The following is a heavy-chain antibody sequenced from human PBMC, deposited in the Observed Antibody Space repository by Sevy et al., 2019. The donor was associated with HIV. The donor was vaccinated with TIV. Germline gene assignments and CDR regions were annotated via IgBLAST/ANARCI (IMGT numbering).Heavy chain of an antibody. J-gene: IGHJ6*02. CDR2: ISAYNGNT. V-gene: IGHV1-18*01. Sequence: ASVKVSCKASGYTFTSYGISWVRQAPGQGLEWMGWISAYNGNTNYAQKLQGRVTMTTDTSTSTAYMELRSLRSDDTAVYYCARGRIQLWSRPNYYYYGMDVWGQGTTFTVSS. CDR3: ARGRIQLWSRPNYYYYGMDV. D-gene: IGHD5-18*01. CDR1: GYTFTSYG.